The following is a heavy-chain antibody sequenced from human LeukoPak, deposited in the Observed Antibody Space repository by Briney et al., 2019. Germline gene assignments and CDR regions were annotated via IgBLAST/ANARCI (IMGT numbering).Heavy chain of an antibody. V-gene: IGHV3-15*01. CDR1: GFAFSNAW. CDR3: TTDIVVVTAIFYL. CDR2: IKSKTDGGTT. J-gene: IGHJ5*02. D-gene: IGHD2-21*02. Sequence: GGSLRLSCAASGFAFSNAWMSWVRKAPGKGLEWVGRIKSKTDGGTTDYAAPVKGRFTISRDDSKNTLYLQMNSLKTEYTAVYYCTTDIVVVTAIFYLWGQGTLVTVSS.